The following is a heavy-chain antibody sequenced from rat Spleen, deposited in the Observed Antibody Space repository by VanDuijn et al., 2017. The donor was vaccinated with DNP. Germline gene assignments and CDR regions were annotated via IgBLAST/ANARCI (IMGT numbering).Heavy chain of an antibody. Sequence: EVQLVESGGGLVQPGGSLKLSCVASGFIFSDYYMAWVRQAPGKGLEWIASISYDGGSIYIRDSVKGRFTLSRDNAKSSLYLHMDSLRSEDTATYYCTTLNSGTYDSWGQGVMVTVSS. CDR2: ISYDGGSI. CDR1: GFIFSDYY. CDR3: TTLNSGTYDS. V-gene: IGHV5-20*01. J-gene: IGHJ2*01. D-gene: IGHD1-3*01.